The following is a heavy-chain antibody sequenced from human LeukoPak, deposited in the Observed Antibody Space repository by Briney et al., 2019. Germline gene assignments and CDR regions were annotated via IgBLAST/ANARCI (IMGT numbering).Heavy chain of an antibody. J-gene: IGHJ4*02. Sequence: GGSLRLSCAAPGFTFGSSAMSWVRQAPGKGPEWVSTFSRSGPDTYYADSVKGRFTIFRDNSKNTLYLQVNSLRAEDTAVYYCAKGSLGSWYYFDYWGRGTLVTVSS. D-gene: IGHD6-13*01. V-gene: IGHV3-23*01. CDR1: GFTFGSSA. CDR3: AKGSLGSWYYFDY. CDR2: FSRSGPDT.